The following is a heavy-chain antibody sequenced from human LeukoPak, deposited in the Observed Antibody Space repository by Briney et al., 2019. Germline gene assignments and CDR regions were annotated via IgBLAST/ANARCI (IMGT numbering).Heavy chain of an antibody. CDR2: IYTSGST. Sequence: SETLSLTCTVSGYSISSGYYWGWIRQPPGKGLEWIGRIYTSGSTNYNPSLISRVTMSVDTSKNQFSLKLSSMTAADTAVYYCAREGGRYSNYFDYWGQGTLVTVSS. CDR3: AREGGRYSNYFDY. CDR1: GYSISSGYY. J-gene: IGHJ4*02. V-gene: IGHV4-38-2*02. D-gene: IGHD1-26*01.